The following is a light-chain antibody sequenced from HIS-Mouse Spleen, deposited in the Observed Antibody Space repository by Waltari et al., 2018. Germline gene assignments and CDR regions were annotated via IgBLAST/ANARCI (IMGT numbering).Light chain of an antibody. CDR1: ALPKKN. Sequence: SYELTKPPSVSVSPGQTARITCSGDALPKKNASWYQQKSGQAPLLVIYEDSKRPSGIPERFSGSSSGTMATLTISGAQVEDEADYYCYSTDSSGNHRVFGGGTKLTVL. CDR2: EDS. V-gene: IGLV3-10*01. CDR3: YSTDSSGNHRV. J-gene: IGLJ2*01.